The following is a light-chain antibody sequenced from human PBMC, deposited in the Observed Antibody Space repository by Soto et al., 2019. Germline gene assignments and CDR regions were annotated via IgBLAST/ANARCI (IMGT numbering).Light chain of an antibody. CDR3: QTYGGPLLYT. CDR2: AAS. CDR1: QSVASTG. V-gene: IGKV3-20*01. Sequence: EIVLTQSPGTLYLSPGESATLSCRASQSVASTGLAWYQQKAGQAPRHLIHAASSRAPGIPDRFSGSRAGTAFSLTISRLEPEDFSASYCQTYGGPLLYTFGPGTKLEI. J-gene: IGKJ2*01.